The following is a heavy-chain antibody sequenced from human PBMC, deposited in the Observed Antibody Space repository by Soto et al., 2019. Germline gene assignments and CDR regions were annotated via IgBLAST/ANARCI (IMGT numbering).Heavy chain of an antibody. CDR2: IGGYKGNT. D-gene: IGHD5-18*01. J-gene: IGHJ4*02. V-gene: IGHV1-18*01. CDR1: GYTFTNYG. CDR3: APHTLDTGMPSGY. Sequence: QVQLVQSGAEVREPGASVKVSCKASGYTFTNYGVSWVRQAPGQGLEWMGWIGGYKGNTNYAQKLQGRVTLTTDTSTSTAYMELRILRPDDTAVNYCAPHTLDTGMPSGYWGQGTLVTVSS.